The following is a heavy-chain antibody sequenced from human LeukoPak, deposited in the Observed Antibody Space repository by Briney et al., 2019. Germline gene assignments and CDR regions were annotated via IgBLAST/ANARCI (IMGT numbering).Heavy chain of an antibody. CDR1: GGSISSGDYY. V-gene: IGHV4-30-4*01. D-gene: IGHD4-17*01. J-gene: IGHJ2*01. CDR2: IYYSGST. CDR3: ASSDDYGDYGGWWYFDL. Sequence: SETLSLTCTVSGGSISSGDYYWSWIRQPPGKGLEWIGYIYYSGSTYYNPSLKSRVTISVGTSKNQFSLKLSSVTAADTAVYYCASSDDYGDYGGWWYFDLWGRGTLVTVSS.